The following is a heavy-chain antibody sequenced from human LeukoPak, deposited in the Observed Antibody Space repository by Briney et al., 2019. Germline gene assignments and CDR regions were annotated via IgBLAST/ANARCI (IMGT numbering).Heavy chain of an antibody. CDR3: AKSRVYGSGSYPSHY. V-gene: IGHV3-33*06. Sequence: GGSLGLSCAASGFTFSSYGMHWVRQAPGKGLEWVAVIWYDGSNKYYADSVKGRFTISRDNSKNTLYLQMNSLRAEDTAVYYCAKSRVYGSGSYPSHYWGQGTLVTVSS. J-gene: IGHJ4*02. CDR2: IWYDGSNK. CDR1: GFTFSSYG. D-gene: IGHD3-10*01.